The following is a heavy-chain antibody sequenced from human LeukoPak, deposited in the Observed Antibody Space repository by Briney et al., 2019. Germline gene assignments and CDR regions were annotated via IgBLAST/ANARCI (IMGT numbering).Heavy chain of an antibody. D-gene: IGHD6-19*01. V-gene: IGHV4-59*01. CDR2: IYYSGST. CDR3: ARDRERSAGKPQYYFDY. J-gene: IGHJ4*02. CDR1: GSSISSYY. Sequence: SETLSLTCTVSGSSISSYYWSWIRQPPGKGLEWIGYIYYSGSTNYNPSLKSRVTISVDTSKNQFSLKLSSVTAADTAVYYCARDRERSAGKPQYYFDYWGQGTLVTVSS.